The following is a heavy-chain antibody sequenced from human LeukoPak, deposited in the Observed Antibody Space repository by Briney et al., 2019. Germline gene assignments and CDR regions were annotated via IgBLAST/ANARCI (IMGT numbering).Heavy chain of an antibody. CDR3: ARELVYSYGHFDY. CDR1: GGSISSGSYY. D-gene: IGHD5-18*01. CDR2: IYTSGST. J-gene: IGHJ4*02. V-gene: IGHV4-61*02. Sequence: KPSQTQSLTCTVSGGSISSGSYYWSWIRQPAGKGLEWIGRIYTSGSTNYDPSLKSRVTISVDTSKNQFSLKLSSVTAADTAVYYCARELVYSYGHFDYWGQGTLVTVSS.